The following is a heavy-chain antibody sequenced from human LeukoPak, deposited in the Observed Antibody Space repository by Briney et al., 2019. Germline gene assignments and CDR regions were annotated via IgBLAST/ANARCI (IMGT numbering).Heavy chain of an antibody. CDR1: GFTFSSYS. Sequence: LRLSCAASGFTFSSYSMNWVRQPPGKGLEWIGYIYYSGSTYYNPSPKSRVTISVDTSKNQFSLKLSSVTAADTAVYYCAREGGSYLIDYWGQGTLVTVSS. J-gene: IGHJ4*02. D-gene: IGHD1-26*01. CDR3: AREGGSYLIDY. CDR2: IYYSGST. V-gene: IGHV4-30-4*08.